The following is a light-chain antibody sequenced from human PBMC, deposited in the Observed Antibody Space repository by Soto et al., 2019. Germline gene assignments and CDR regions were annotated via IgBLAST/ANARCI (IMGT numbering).Light chain of an antibody. CDR2: GDN. J-gene: IGLJ1*01. CDR1: SSNIGANYD. V-gene: IGLV1-40*01. CDR3: QSYDSSLNRV. Sequence: QSVLSQPPSVSGAPVQRITISCTGSSSNIGANYDVHWYRQVPGTAPKLLMSGDNNRPSGVADRFSGSKSGTSASLAITRLQAEDEADYYCQSYDSSLNRVFGTGTKVTVL.